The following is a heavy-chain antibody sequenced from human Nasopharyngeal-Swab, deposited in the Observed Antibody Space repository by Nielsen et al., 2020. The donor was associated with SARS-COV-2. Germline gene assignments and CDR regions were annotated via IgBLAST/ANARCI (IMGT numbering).Heavy chain of an antibody. Sequence: GESMKISCAASGFTFSSFGMNWVRQTPGKGLEWVAFIAQDASNEYYGDSVKGRFSISRDSSKNTLYLQMDSLRGEDTAVYYCARDAPAHYGAFYWGRGTLVTVSS. CDR2: IAQDASNE. V-gene: IGHV3-30*03. J-gene: IGHJ4*02. CDR1: GFTFSSFG. CDR3: ARDAPAHYGAFY. D-gene: IGHD4-17*01.